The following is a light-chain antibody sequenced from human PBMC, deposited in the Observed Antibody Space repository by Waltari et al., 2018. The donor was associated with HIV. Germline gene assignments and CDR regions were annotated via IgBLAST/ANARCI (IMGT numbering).Light chain of an antibody. CDR3: YSTDSSGNHRV. J-gene: IGLJ2*01. CDR1: AWPQKY. CDR2: EDS. V-gene: IGLV3-10*01. Sequence: SYELTQPPWGSVSTGQTDRNTSSGDAWPQKYDYWYQQKSGQAPVLVIYEDSKRPSGIPERFSGSSSGTMATLTISGAQVEDEADYYCYSTDSSGNHRVFGGGTKLTVL.